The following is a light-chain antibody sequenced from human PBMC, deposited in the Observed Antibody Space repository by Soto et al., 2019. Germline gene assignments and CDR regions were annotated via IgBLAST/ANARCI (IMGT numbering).Light chain of an antibody. Sequence: QSVLTQPPSASGSPGQSVTISCTGSSSDVGIYNYVSWYQHHPGKAPKLIIYEVTKRPSGAPDRFSGSRSRNTATLTVSGLQAEDEADYYCSSYVGSNNFVFGAGTKLTVL. CDR1: SSDVGIYNY. V-gene: IGLV2-8*01. CDR3: SSYVGSNNFV. J-gene: IGLJ1*01. CDR2: EVT.